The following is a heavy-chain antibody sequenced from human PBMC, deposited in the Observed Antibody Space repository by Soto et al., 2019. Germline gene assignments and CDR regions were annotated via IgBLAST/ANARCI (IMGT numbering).Heavy chain of an antibody. V-gene: IGHV4-34*01. CDR2: VNDSGDT. J-gene: IGHJ6*03. CDR1: GGPLSGYF. CDR3: ARVSSSRRIGGVYNQHYTDV. Sequence: QLQLQQWGAGLLKPSETLSRTCAVYGGPLSGYFWTWIRQPPGKGLEWIGEVNDSGDTNYNPSLKGRVTRSLDTSKNQFSLKLSSVTAGATSVYYCARVSSSRRIGGVYNQHYTDVWGNGTTVIV. D-gene: IGHD1-20*01.